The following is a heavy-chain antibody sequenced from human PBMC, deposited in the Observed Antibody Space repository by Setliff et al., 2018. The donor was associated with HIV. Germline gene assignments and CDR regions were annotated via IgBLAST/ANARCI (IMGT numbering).Heavy chain of an antibody. J-gene: IGHJ4*02. V-gene: IGHV4-34*01. CDR3: ARGRFTYYYDSSGYYY. Sequence: LSLTCAVYGGSFSGYYWSWIRQPPGKGLEWIGEINHSGSTNYNPSLKSRVTISVDTSKNQFSLKLSSVTAADTAVYYCARGRFTYYYDSSGYYYWGQGTLVTVS. D-gene: IGHD3-22*01. CDR1: GGSFSGYY. CDR2: INHSGST.